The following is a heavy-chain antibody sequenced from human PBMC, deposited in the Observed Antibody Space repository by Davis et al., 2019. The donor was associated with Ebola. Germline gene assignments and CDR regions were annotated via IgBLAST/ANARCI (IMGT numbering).Heavy chain of an antibody. V-gene: IGHV3-23*01. CDR3: AKDQYQLPSSYFQH. CDR2: ISGSGGST. D-gene: IGHD2-2*01. Sequence: GESLKISCAASGFTFSSYSMNWVRQAPGKGLEWVSAISGSGGSTYYADFVKGRFTISRDNSKNTLYLQMNSLRAEDTAVYYCAKDQYQLPSSYFQHWGQGSLVTVSS. J-gene: IGHJ1*01. CDR1: GFTFSSYS.